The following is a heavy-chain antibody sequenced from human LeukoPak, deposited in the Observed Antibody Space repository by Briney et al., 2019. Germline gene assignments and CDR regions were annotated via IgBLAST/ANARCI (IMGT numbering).Heavy chain of an antibody. J-gene: IGHJ4*02. CDR2: ISGSGGST. Sequence: GGSLRLSCAASGFTFSSYAMSWVRQAPGQGLEWVSSISGSGGSTYYADSVKGRLTISRDNSKNTLYLQMNSLRAEDTAVYYCAKEGGYYTDYFDYWGQGTLVTVSS. CDR3: AKEGGYYTDYFDY. V-gene: IGHV3-23*01. CDR1: GFTFSSYA. D-gene: IGHD3-3*01.